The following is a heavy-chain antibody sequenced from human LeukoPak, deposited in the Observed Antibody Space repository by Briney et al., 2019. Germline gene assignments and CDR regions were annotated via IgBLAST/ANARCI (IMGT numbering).Heavy chain of an antibody. D-gene: IGHD2-2*01. CDR1: GYTFTDYY. V-gene: IGHV1-2*02. Sequence: ASVKVSCKASGYTFTDYYIHWVRQAPGQGLEWMGWINPNSGGTNYAQRFQGRVTVTRDTSISTAYMEMTRLRSDDTAVYYCARVGRSVVVPAATGAYFDYWGQGTLVTVSS. CDR3: ARVGRSVVVPAATGAYFDY. CDR2: INPNSGGT. J-gene: IGHJ4*02.